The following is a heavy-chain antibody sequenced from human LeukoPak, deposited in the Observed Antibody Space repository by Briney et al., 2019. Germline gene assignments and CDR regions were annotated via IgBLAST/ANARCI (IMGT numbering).Heavy chain of an antibody. Sequence: EASVKVSCKASGYTFIAYPMYWVRQAPGQRLEWMGWINTGNGNTKYSQDFQGRVTITRDTSASTAYMELSGLKSEDMALYYCARDRGEQLDYWGQGTLVTVSS. CDR2: INTGNGNT. CDR3: ARDRGEQLDY. CDR1: GYTFIAYP. V-gene: IGHV1-3*03. J-gene: IGHJ4*02. D-gene: IGHD1/OR15-1a*01.